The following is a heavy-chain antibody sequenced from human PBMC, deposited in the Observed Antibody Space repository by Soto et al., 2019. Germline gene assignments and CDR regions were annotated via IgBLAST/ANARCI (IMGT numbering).Heavy chain of an antibody. V-gene: IGHV3-23*01. Sequence: GESLKISCQASGYSFTTYWISWVRQAPGKGLEWVSAIGATGATTYYADSVKGRFTISRDNSKNTLYLQMNSLRAEDTAVYYCAKVVVAVTGFDNWGQGTLVTVSS. D-gene: IGHD4-17*01. CDR2: IGATGATT. CDR1: GYSFTTYW. CDR3: AKVVVAVTGFDN. J-gene: IGHJ4*02.